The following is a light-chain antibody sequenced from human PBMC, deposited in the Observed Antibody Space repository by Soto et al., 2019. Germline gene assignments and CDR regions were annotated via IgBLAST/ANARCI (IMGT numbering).Light chain of an antibody. CDR3: MQALQTPWT. V-gene: IGKV2-28*01. CDR2: LGS. CDR1: QSLRHSNGFNY. J-gene: IGKJ1*01. Sequence: DIVMTQSPLSLTVTPGEPASISCRSSQSLRHSNGFNYLDWYLQKPGQSPQLLIYLGSNRASGVPDRFSGSGSGTDFTLRISGVEAEDVGIYYCMQALQTPWTFGQGTKVDIK.